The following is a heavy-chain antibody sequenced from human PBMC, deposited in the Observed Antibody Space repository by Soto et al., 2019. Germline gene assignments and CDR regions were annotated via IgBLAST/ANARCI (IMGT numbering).Heavy chain of an antibody. CDR1: GFTFSSFA. CDR3: ARDRGSSGWFRPDFVH. D-gene: IGHD6-19*01. Sequence: QVQLVESGGGVVQPGRSLRLSCAASGFTFSSFAIHWVRQAPGKGLEWVAVISYDGSNKLYADSVKGRFTISRDNSNNTVHLQMNSLRTEDTAVYYCARDRGSSGWFRPDFVHWGQGTLVPVSS. V-gene: IGHV3-30-3*01. J-gene: IGHJ4*02. CDR2: ISYDGSNK.